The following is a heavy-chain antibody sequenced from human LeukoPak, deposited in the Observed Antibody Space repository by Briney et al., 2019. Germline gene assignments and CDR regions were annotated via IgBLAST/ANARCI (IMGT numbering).Heavy chain of an antibody. Sequence: GGSLRLSCAASGFPFSGYAMHWVRQAPGKGLEWVAVMSHDGTNKYYADSVKGRFTISRDNSKNTLYLQMDSLRTEDAAVYYCARHRGPSLHSSGYFDYWGQGTLVTVSS. CDR3: ARHRGPSLHSSGYFDY. D-gene: IGHD3-22*01. CDR2: MSHDGTNK. CDR1: GFPFSGYA. J-gene: IGHJ4*02. V-gene: IGHV3-30-3*01.